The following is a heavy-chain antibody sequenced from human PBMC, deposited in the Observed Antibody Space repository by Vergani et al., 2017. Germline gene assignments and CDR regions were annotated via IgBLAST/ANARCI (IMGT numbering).Heavy chain of an antibody. J-gene: IGHJ4*02. D-gene: IGHD3-22*01. V-gene: IGHV1-8*02. CDR2: INPNSGNT. CDR3: ARSYDSSGYIAG. CDR1: GGTFSSYA. Sequence: QVQLVQSGAEVKKPGSSVKVSCKASGGTFSSYAINWVRQATGQGLEWMGWINPNSGNTGYAQKFQGRVTMTRNTSISTAYMELSSLRSEDTAVYYCARSYDSSGYIAGWGQGTLVTVSS.